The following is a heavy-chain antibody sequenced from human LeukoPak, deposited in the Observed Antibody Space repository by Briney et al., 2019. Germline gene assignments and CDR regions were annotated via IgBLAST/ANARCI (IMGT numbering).Heavy chain of an antibody. J-gene: IGHJ4*02. V-gene: IGHV1-2*02. D-gene: IGHD3-10*01. CDR3: ARSQRITMVWGVITYDY. Sequence: ASVKVSCKASGYTFTGYYKHWVRQAPGQGLEWMGWINPNSGGTNYAQKFQGRVTMTRDTSISTAYMELSRLRSDDTAVYYCARSQRITMVWGVITYDYWGQGTLVTVSS. CDR1: GYTFTGYY. CDR2: INPNSGGT.